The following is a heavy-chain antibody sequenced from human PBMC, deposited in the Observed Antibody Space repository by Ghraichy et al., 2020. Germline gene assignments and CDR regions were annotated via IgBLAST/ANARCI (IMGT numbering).Heavy chain of an antibody. CDR3: VTGFQGYFDWLGLGHYNWFDP. CDR1: GFTFSSYA. V-gene: IGHV3-64D*06. CDR2: ISSNGGST. J-gene: IGHJ5*02. D-gene: IGHD3-9*01. Sequence: GGSLRLSCSASGFTFSSYAMHWVRQAPGKGLQYVSAISSNGGSTYYADSVKGRFTISRDNSKNTLYLQMSSLRAEDTAVYYCVTGFQGYFDWLGLGHYNWFDPWGQGTLVTVSS.